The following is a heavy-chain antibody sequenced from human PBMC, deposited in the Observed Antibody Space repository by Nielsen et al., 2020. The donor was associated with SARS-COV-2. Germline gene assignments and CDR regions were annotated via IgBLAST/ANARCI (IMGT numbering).Heavy chain of an antibody. Sequence: GESLKISCAASGFTFSSYWMSWVRQAPGKGLEWVANIKQDGSEKYYVDSVKGRFTISRDNAKNPLYLQMNSLRGEDTAVYYCARDGSHRYWGQGTLVTVSS. V-gene: IGHV3-7*01. CDR2: IKQDGSEK. J-gene: IGHJ4*02. CDR3: ARDGSHRY. CDR1: GFTFSSYW.